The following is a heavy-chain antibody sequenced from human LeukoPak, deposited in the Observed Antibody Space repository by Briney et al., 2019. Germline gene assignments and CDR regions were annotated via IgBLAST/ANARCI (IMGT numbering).Heavy chain of an antibody. D-gene: IGHD6-13*01. J-gene: IGHJ4*02. V-gene: IGHV7-4-1*02. CDR3: ARVPVGSAYSSSWWSLY. Sequence: ASVKVSCKASGYTFTNYALNWVRQAPGQGLEWMGWINTNTGNPTYAQDFTGRFVFSLDTSVSTAYLQISNLKTEDTAVYYCARVPVGSAYSSSWWSLYWGQGTLVTVSS. CDR1: GYTFTNYA. CDR2: INTNTGNP.